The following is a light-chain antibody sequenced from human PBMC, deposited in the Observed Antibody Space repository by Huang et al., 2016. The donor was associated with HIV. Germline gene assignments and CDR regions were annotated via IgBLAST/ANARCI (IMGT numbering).Light chain of an antibody. J-gene: IGKJ4*01. V-gene: IGKV3-15*01. CDR2: GAS. CDR1: QRVSTK. CDR3: QQYNIWPRS. Sequence: EVVMTQSPATLSVSPGERATLSCRASQRVSTKLAWYQQRPGQAPRLLIHGASTRATGVPATFSGSGSGTEFTLTISGLQSEDFAVYYCQQYNIWPRSFGGGTKVEIK.